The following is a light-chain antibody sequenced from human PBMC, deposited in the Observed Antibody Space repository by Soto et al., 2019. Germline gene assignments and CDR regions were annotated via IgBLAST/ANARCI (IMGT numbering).Light chain of an antibody. Sequence: EIVMTQSPATLSVSPGERATLSCRASQSISNNLAWYQQKPGQAPRLLIYGASTRATGIPARFSGSGSGTEFTLTISSLQSADFAVYYCQQYNNWPLYTFGQGTKLEIK. CDR3: QQYNNWPLYT. V-gene: IGKV3-15*01. J-gene: IGKJ2*01. CDR2: GAS. CDR1: QSISNN.